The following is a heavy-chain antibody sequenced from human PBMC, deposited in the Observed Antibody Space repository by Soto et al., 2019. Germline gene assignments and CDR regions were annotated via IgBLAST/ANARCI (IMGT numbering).Heavy chain of an antibody. D-gene: IGHD3-3*01. Sequence: ASVKVSCKASGYTFTSYHINWVRQATGQGLEWMGWMNPNSGNTGYAQKFQGRVTMTRNTSISTAYMELSSLRSEDTAVYYCARGNDPYYDFWSGYYSPAPKYYFDYWGQGTLVTVSS. V-gene: IGHV1-8*01. CDR1: GYTFTSYH. J-gene: IGHJ4*02. CDR3: ARGNDPYYDFWSGYYSPAPKYYFDY. CDR2: MNPNSGNT.